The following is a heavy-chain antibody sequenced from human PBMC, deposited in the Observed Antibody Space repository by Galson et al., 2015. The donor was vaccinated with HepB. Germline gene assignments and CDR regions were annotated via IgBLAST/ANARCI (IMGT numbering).Heavy chain of an antibody. V-gene: IGHV3-30*04. CDR3: ARDKDPSRSWVDGLIYYGLAV. CDR2: ISYDGSNK. J-gene: IGHJ6*02. Sequence: SLRLSCAASGFTFSSYAFHWVRQALGKGLEWVAVISYDGSNKNYADSVKGRFTISRDESRNTLHLQMNSLRAEDTAIYYCARDKDPSRSWVDGLIYYGLAVWGQGTTVTVSS. D-gene: IGHD6-13*01. CDR1: GFTFSSYA.